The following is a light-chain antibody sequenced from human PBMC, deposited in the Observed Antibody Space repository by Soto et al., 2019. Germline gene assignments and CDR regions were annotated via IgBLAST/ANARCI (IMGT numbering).Light chain of an antibody. J-gene: IGKJ4*02. CDR3: QQRSNWEGT. CDR1: QSVSNNY. Sequence: EIVRTQSPGTLSLSPGERATLSCRASQSVSNNYLAWYQQKPGQAPRRLIYGASTRATGIPNRFSGSGSGTDFTLTIGRLEPEDFAVYYCQQRSNWEGTFGRGTKVDIK. CDR2: GAS. V-gene: IGKV3D-20*02.